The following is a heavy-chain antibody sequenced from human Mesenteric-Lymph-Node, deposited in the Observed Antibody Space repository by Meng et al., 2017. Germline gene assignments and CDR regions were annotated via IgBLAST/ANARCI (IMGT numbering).Heavy chain of an antibody. V-gene: IGHV3-74*01. CDR3: ARDLTMIVVVILGMDV. D-gene: IGHD3-22*01. CDR1: GFTFSSYW. Sequence: GESLKISCAASGFTFSSYWMHWVRQAPGKGLEWVSRINSDGSSTSYADSVKGRFTISRDNAKNTLYLQMNSLRAEDTAVYYCARDLTMIVVVILGMDVWGQGTTVTVSS. J-gene: IGHJ6*02. CDR2: INSDGSST.